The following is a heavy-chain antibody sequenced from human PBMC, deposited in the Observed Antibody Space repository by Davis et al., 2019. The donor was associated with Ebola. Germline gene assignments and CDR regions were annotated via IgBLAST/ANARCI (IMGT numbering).Heavy chain of an antibody. CDR1: GYTFTSYG. V-gene: IGHV1-18*04. J-gene: IGHJ6*03. D-gene: IGHD3-22*01. CDR2: ISAYNGNT. Sequence: AASVQVSCKASGYTFTSYGISWVRQAPGQGLEWMGWISAYNGNTDYAQKLQGRVTMTRDTSTSTAYMELRSLRSDDTAVYYCARVLDYFDSSDYYYNYYYMDVWGKGTTVTVSS. CDR3: ARVLDYFDSSDYYYNYYYMDV.